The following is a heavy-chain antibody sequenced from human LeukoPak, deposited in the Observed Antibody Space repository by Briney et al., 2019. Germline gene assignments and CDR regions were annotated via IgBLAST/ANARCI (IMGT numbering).Heavy chain of an antibody. CDR3: ARVGITGTTSFDY. CDR2: INHSGST. V-gene: IGHV4-34*01. D-gene: IGHD1-20*01. Sequence: PSETLSLTCAVYGGSFSGYYWSWIRQPPGKGLEWIGEINHSGSTYYNPSLKSRVTISVDTSKNQFSLKLSSVTAADTAVYYCARVGITGTTSFDYWGQGTLVTVSS. CDR1: GGSFSGYY. J-gene: IGHJ4*02.